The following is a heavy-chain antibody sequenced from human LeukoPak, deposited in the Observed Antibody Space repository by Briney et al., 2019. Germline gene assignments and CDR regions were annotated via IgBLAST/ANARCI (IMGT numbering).Heavy chain of an antibody. D-gene: IGHD6-13*01. CDR3: AHIAAAGTGTFDI. CDR2: IYYSGST. Sequence: SETLSLTCTVSGGSISSSSYYWGWIRQPPGKGLEWIGSIYYSGSTYYNPSLKSRVTISVDTSKNQFSLKLSSVTAADTAVYYCAHIAAAGTGTFDIWGQGAMVTVSS. J-gene: IGHJ3*02. CDR1: GGSISSSSYY. V-gene: IGHV4-39*01.